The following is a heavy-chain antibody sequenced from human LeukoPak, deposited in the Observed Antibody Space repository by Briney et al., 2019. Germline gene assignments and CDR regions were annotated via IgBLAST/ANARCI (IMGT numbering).Heavy chain of an antibody. J-gene: IGHJ3*02. CDR1: GYTFTGYY. V-gene: IGHV1-2*02. D-gene: IGHD2-2*01. Sequence: ASVKVSCKASGYTFTGYYMHWVRQAPGQGLEWMGWINPNSGGTNYAQKFQGRVTMTRDTSISTAYMELSRLRSDDTAVYYCARVPAAMAYSGAFDIWGQGTMVTVSS. CDR2: INPNSGGT. CDR3: ARVPAAMAYSGAFDI.